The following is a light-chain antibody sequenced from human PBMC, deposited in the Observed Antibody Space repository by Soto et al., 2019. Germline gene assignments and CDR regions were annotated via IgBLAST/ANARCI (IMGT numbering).Light chain of an antibody. CDR1: QSVSSY. J-gene: IGKJ4*01. CDR2: DAS. CDR3: QQHSNWPFT. V-gene: IGKV3-11*01. Sequence: EIVLTQSPATLSLSPGERATLTCRASQSVSSYFAWYHQKPGQAPSLLIYDASSRATGIPARFSGSGSGTDFTLTISSLEPEDFAVYYCQQHSNWPFTFGGGTKVEIK.